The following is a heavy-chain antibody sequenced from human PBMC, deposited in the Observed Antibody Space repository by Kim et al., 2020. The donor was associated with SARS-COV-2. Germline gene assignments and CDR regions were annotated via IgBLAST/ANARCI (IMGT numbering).Heavy chain of an antibody. V-gene: IGHV3-23*01. CDR1: GFVFMNYA. J-gene: IGHJ6*02. D-gene: IGHD3-10*01. CDR3: AKSVGEYYYYYGLDV. Sequence: GGSLRLSCDASGFVFMNYAMTWVRQAPGKGLEWVAAISGSGGSTDYVDSVQGRFTISRDTSKETVYLQMSSLRAEDTAVYFCAKSVGEYYYYYGLDVCG. CDR2: ISGSGGST.